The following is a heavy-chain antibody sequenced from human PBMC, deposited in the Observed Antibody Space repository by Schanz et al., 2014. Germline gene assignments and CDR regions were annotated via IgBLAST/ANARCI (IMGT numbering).Heavy chain of an antibody. J-gene: IGHJ4*02. D-gene: IGHD1-26*01. CDR2: ISGTGTKT. V-gene: IGHV3-23*04. CDR1: GFMFTKYA. Sequence: DVQLVESGGGLAQPGGSLRLSCVASGFMFTKYAMNWVRQAPGKGLEWVSGISGTGTKTYYADSVKGRFTISRDNARNSLYLQMTSLRAEDTALYYCTRDRAYHSFDYWGQGTLVTVSS. CDR3: TRDRAYHSFDY.